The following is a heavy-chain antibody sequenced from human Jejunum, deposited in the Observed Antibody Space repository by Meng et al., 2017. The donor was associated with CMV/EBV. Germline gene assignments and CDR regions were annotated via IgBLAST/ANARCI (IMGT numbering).Heavy chain of an antibody. Sequence: AVSGFTFSSSWMTWVRQTPGKGLEWVANINPDGSTRNYGDSVRGRFTISRENAKNSLYLQMNSLRVEDAAVYYCTTDGGFSRLDIWGQGTLVTVSS. CDR3: TTDGGFSRLDI. CDR1: GFTFSSSW. J-gene: IGHJ5*02. CDR2: INPDGSTR. V-gene: IGHV3-7*01. D-gene: IGHD3-3*01.